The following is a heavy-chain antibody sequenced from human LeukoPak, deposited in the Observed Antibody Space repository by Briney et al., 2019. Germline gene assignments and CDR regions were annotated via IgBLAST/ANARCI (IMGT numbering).Heavy chain of an antibody. D-gene: IGHD3-22*01. V-gene: IGHV4-34*01. CDR2: INHSGST. CDR1: GGSFSGYY. CDR3: ARGRYDSQPNAFDI. J-gene: IGHJ3*02. Sequence: TSETLSLTCAVYGGSFSGYYWSCIRQPPGEGLEWIGEINHSGSTNYNPSLKSRVPISVDTSKNQFSLKLSSVTAADTAVYYCARGRYDSQPNAFDIWGQGTMVTVSS.